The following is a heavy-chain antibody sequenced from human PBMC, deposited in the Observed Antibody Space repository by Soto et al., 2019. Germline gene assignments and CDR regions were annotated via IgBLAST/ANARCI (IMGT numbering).Heavy chain of an antibody. J-gene: IGHJ4*02. V-gene: IGHV3-7*03. CDR3: AREVGPITIFGEALSGYLDF. Sequence: EVQLVESGGGLVQPGGSLRLSCAVSGFSFGSYWMSWVRQAPGKGLEWLASIKHDGSERYYLDSVKGRFTISRDNAKDLLSLQMTSLRGEATAFYYRAREVGPITIFGEALSGYLDFWGQGTLVTVSS. D-gene: IGHD3-3*01. CDR1: GFSFGSYW. CDR2: IKHDGSER.